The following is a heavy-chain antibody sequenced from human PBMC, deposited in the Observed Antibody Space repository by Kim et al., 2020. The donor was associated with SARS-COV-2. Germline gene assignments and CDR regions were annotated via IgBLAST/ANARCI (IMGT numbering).Heavy chain of an antibody. Sequence: SETLSLTCTVSGGSISSYYWSWIRQPPGKGLEWIGYIYYSGSTNYNPSLKSRVTISVDTSKNQFSLKLSSVTAADTAVYYCARDGGYCSGGSCYSLPEDHWGQGTLVTVSS. J-gene: IGHJ4*02. CDR2: IYYSGST. CDR1: GGSISSYY. V-gene: IGHV4-59*01. CDR3: ARDGGYCSGGSCYSLPEDH. D-gene: IGHD2-15*01.